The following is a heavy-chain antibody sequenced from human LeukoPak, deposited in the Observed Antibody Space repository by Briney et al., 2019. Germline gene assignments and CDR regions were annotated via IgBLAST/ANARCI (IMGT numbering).Heavy chain of an antibody. J-gene: IGHJ5*02. D-gene: IGHD2-2*01. CDR3: ARGHCSSTSCYEGLDWFDP. CDR2: ISSSGSTI. V-gene: IGHV3-11*01. CDR1: GFTFSDYY. Sequence: KPGGSLRLSCAASGFTFSDYYMSWIRQAPGKGLEWVSYISSSGSTIYYADSVKGRFTISRDNAKNSLYLQMNSLRSEDTAVYYCARGHCSSTSCYEGLDWFDPWGQGTLATVSS.